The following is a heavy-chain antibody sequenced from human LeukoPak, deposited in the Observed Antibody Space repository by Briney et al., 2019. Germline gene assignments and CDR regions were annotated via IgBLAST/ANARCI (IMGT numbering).Heavy chain of an antibody. CDR3: AASIAALPLDY. CDR1: GGSISSGFYY. D-gene: IGHD6-6*01. V-gene: IGHV4-61*09. Sequence: SETLSLTCTVSGGSISSGFYYWNWIRQPAGKGLEWIGHISTTGSTNYNPSLKSRVTISVDTSKNQFSLKLSSVTAADTAVYYCAASIAALPLDYWGQGTLVTVSS. CDR2: ISTTGST. J-gene: IGHJ4*02.